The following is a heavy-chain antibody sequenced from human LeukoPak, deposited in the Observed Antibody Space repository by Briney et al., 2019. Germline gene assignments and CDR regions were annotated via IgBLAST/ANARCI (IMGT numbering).Heavy chain of an antibody. J-gene: IGHJ4*02. Sequence: ASVKVSCEASGYPVTGYYLHWVRQAPGQGLEWMGWINPNSGFTNYEQKFQGRVTMTRDTSIRTAYMELSRLRSDDTAVYYCARLAECSSSSCRSFDYWGQGTLVTVSS. D-gene: IGHD2-2*01. CDR1: GYPVTGYY. CDR3: ARLAECSSSSCRSFDY. CDR2: INPNSGFT. V-gene: IGHV1-2*02.